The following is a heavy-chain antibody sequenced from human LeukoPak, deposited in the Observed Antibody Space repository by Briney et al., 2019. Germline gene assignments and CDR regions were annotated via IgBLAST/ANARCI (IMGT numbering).Heavy chain of an antibody. CDR2: TTPILAIT. D-gene: IGHD2-2*01. J-gene: IGHJ4*02. CDR3: ARGGYCSSTSCCFDY. V-gene: IGHV1-69*02. CDR1: GDIFSSYT. Sequence: SVKVSCKASGDIFSSYTISWVRQAPGQGLEWMGRTTPILAITNYAQKFQGRVAITADKSTNTAYMDLSGLRSEDTAVYYCARGGYCSSTSCCFDYWGQGTLVTASS.